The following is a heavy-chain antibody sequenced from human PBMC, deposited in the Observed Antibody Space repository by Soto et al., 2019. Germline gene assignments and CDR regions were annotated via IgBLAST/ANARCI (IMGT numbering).Heavy chain of an antibody. CDR1: GFTFSSYD. D-gene: IGHD1-7*01. V-gene: IGHV3-64*01. J-gene: IGHJ4*02. Sequence: EVQLAESGGGMVQPGGPLRLSCVASGFTFSSYDMHWVRQAPGKGLEYVSSISSNGGTTYYGNSVKGRFTISRDNSKNTLYLQMGILRAEDMAVYYCGRRGSGNYDYWGQGTLVTVSS. CDR2: ISSNGGTT. CDR3: GRRGSGNYDY.